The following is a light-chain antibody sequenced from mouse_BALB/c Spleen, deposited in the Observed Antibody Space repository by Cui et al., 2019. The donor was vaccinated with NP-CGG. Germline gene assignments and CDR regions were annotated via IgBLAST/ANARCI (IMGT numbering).Light chain of an antibody. V-gene: IGLV1*01. CDR3: ALWYSNHWV. CDR1: TGAVTTSNY. J-gene: IGLJ1*01. Sequence: QAVVTQESALTTSPGETVTLTCRSSTGAVTTSNYANWVQEKPDHLFTGLIGGTNNRVPGVPARFSGSLIGDKAALTITGAQTEDEAIYFCALWYSNHWVFAGGTKLTVL. CDR2: GTN.